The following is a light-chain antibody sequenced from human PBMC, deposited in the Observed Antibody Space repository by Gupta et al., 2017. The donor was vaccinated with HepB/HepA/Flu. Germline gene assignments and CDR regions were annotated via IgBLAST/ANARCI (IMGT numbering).Light chain of an antibody. Sequence: DIQTTQSPSTLSASVVDRVTITCRASQSISSWLAWYQQKPGKAPKLLIYKASSLESGVPSRFSGSGSGTEFTLTVSSLQPDYFATYYCQQYKSYSPWTFGQGTKVEIK. CDR3: QQYKSYSPWT. J-gene: IGKJ1*01. V-gene: IGKV1-5*03. CDR1: QSISSW. CDR2: KAS.